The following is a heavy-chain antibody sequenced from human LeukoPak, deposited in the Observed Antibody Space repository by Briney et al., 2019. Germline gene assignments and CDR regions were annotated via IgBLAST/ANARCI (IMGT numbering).Heavy chain of an antibody. CDR1: GFTFSSYE. J-gene: IGHJ4*02. CDR2: ISSSGSTL. D-gene: IGHD6-19*01. Sequence: GGSLRLSCAASGFTFSSYELNWVRQSPGKGLEWISYISSSGSTLYYADSVKGRFTISRDDAKNSLYLQMNSLRAEDTAVYYCARMRGGSGWYQSFDYWGQGTLVTVSS. CDR3: ARMRGGSGWYQSFDY. V-gene: IGHV3-48*03.